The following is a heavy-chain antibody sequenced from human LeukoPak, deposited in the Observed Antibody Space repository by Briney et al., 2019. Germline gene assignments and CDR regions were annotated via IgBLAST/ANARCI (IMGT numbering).Heavy chain of an antibody. V-gene: IGHV3-23*01. CDR3: ATRGSQWLDNYFDY. CDR2: ISGSGGST. D-gene: IGHD6-19*01. J-gene: IGHJ4*02. Sequence: GGSLRLSCTASGFTFTNYALAWVRQAPGKGLEWVSAISGSGGSTYYADSVKGRFTISRDNSKNTLYLQMNSLRAEDTAVYYCATRGSQWLDNYFDYWGQGTLVTVSS. CDR1: GFTFTNYA.